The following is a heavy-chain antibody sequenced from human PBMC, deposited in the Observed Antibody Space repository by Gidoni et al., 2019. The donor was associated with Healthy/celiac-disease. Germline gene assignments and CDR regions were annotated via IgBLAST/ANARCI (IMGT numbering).Heavy chain of an antibody. V-gene: IGHV3-30-3*01. CDR3: ARDLMVYAIGFGYYYYGMDV. J-gene: IGHJ6*02. CDR2: ISYDGSNK. D-gene: IGHD2-8*01. CDR1: TFSSYA. Sequence: TFSSYAMHWVRQAPGKGLEWVAVISYDGSNKYYADSVKGRFTISRDNSKNTLYLQMNSLRAEDTAVYYCARDLMVYAIGFGYYYYGMDVWGQGTTVTVSS.